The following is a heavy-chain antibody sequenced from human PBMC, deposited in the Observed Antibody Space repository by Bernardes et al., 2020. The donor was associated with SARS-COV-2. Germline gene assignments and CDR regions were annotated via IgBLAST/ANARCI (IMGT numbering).Heavy chain of an antibody. D-gene: IGHD6-19*01. CDR3: ATSVAVKHEEWFDP. CDR1: GYTLTELS. Sequence: ASVKVSCKVSGYTLTELSMHWVRQAPGNGLEWMGGFDPEDGETIYAQKFQGRVTMTEDTSTDTAYMELSSLRSEDTAVYYCATSVAVKHEEWFDPWGQGTLVTVSS. V-gene: IGHV1-24*01. CDR2: FDPEDGET. J-gene: IGHJ5*02.